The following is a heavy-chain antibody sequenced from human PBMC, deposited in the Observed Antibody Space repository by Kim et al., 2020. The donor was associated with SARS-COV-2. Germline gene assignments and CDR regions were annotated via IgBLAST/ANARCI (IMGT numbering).Heavy chain of an antibody. D-gene: IGHD2-15*01. Sequence: RKLQGRVTMTTDTSTSTAYMELRSLRSDDTAVYYCASGSCSGGSCYQFDYWGQGTLVTVSS. V-gene: IGHV1-18*01. J-gene: IGHJ4*02. CDR3: ASGSCSGGSCYQFDY.